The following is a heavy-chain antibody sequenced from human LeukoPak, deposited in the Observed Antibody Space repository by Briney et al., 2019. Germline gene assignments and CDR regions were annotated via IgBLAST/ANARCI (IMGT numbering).Heavy chain of an antibody. Sequence: ASVKVSCKASGYTFTGYYMHWVRQAPGQGLEWMGRINPNSGGTNYAQKFQGRVTMTRDTSISTAYMELSRLRSDDTAVYYCARSGVGTSCYNKYCSGILPDDYRGQGTLVTVSS. D-gene: IGHD2-2*02. V-gene: IGHV1-2*06. CDR1: GYTFTGYY. CDR2: INPNSGGT. J-gene: IGHJ4*02. CDR3: ARSGVGTSCYNKYCSGILPDDY.